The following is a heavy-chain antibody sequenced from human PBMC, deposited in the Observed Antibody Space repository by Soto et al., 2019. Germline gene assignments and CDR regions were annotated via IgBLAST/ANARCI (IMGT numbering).Heavy chain of an antibody. CDR1: GFIFSSYV. CDR3: AKDQGVYSSGWYAAWYFDV. CDR2: MSGSGDST. V-gene: IGHV3-23*01. Sequence: EVQLLESGGGLVQPGGSLRLSCAPSGFIFSSYVMSWVRQAPGKGLEWVSGMSGSGDSTYYADSVKGRFTISRDNSKNTLYLQMNSLRAEDTAIYYCAKDQGVYSSGWYAAWYFDVWGRGTLVTVSS. D-gene: IGHD6-19*01. J-gene: IGHJ2*01.